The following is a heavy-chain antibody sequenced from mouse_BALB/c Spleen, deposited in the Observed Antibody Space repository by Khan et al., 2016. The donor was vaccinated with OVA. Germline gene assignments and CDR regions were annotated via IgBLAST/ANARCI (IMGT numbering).Heavy chain of an antibody. CDR2: INNFGGNT. V-gene: IGHV5-12*02. CDR3: ARHGYGKGDAMDL. CDR1: GFTFSDYY. D-gene: IGHD2-1*01. J-gene: IGHJ4*01. Sequence: EVELVESGGGLVQPGGSLKLSCATSGFTFSDYYMYWFRQTPEKRLEWVAYINNFGGNTYYPDTVKGRFTISRANPRNTLYLQMSRLKTEDSAMYYCARHGYGKGDAMDLWGQGTSVTVSS.